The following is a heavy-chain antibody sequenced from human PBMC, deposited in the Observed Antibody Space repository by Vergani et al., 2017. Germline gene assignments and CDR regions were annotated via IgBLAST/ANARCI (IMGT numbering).Heavy chain of an antibody. Sequence: LEESGGGSVKPGGSLRLFCAASGFKFSDHYMSWIRQAPGKGLEWVSHISPGSSTVSYTDSVTGRFTVSRDNDNNSLTLDMTTLRVEDTAVYYCAKNPGISTTRHYYAMYVWGQGTTVTVSS. J-gene: IGHJ6*02. D-gene: IGHD1-1*01. CDR1: GFKFSDHY. CDR2: ISPGSSTV. CDR3: AKNPGISTTRHYYAMYV. V-gene: IGHV3-11*04.